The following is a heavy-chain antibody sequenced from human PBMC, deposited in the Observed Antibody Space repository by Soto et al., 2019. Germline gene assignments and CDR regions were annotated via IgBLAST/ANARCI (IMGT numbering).Heavy chain of an antibody. J-gene: IGHJ2*01. V-gene: IGHV4-39*01. CDR1: GGSISSSSYY. CDR2: IYYSGST. CDR3: ARQRNPYDILTGYYHYWYFDL. D-gene: IGHD3-9*01. Sequence: QLQLQESGPGLVKPSETLSLTCTVSGGSISSSSYYWGWIRQPPGKGLEWIGSIYYSGSTYYNPSLKSRVTISVDTSQNQFSLKLSSVTAADTAVYYCARQRNPYDILTGYYHYWYFDLWGRGTLVTVSS.